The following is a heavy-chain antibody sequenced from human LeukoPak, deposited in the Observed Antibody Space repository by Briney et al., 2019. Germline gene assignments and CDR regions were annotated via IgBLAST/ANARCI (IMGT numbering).Heavy chain of an antibody. V-gene: IGHV1-18*01. CDR3: ARDGKGNFLPFGYSSSLWWFDP. CDR1: GYTFTSYG. J-gene: IGHJ5*02. D-gene: IGHD6-6*01. CDR2: ISAYNGNT. Sequence: ASVKVSCKASGYTFTSYGISWVRQAPGQGLEWMGWISAYNGNTNYAQKLQGRVTMTTDTSTSTAYMELRSLRSDDTAVYYCARDGKGNFLPFGYSSSLWWFDPWGQGTLVTVSS.